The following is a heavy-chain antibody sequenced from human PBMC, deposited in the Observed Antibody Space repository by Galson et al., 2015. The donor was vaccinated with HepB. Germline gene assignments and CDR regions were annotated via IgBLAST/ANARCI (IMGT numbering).Heavy chain of an antibody. CDR1: GYTFSSYS. J-gene: IGHJ5*02. D-gene: IGHD2-15*01. CDR3: ARGALVAVVGATQNNWFDP. V-gene: IGHV1-18*01. CDR2: INTYNHET. Sequence: SVKASCKAYGYTFSSYSITWVRQAPGQGLEWMGWINTYNHETEYSQKFRGRVTMTADTSTTTAYMEVRSLRLDDTAVYYCARGALVAVVGATQNNWFDPWGQGTLVTVSS.